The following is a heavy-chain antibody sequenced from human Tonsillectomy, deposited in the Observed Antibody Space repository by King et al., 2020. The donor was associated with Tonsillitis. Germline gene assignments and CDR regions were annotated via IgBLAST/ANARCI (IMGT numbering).Heavy chain of an antibody. CDR3: AREGFLGYCTNGVCYTNWYFDL. Sequence: QVQLQESSPGLVKPSETLSLTCTVSGGSISSYYWSWIRQPAGKGLEWIGRIYTSGSTNYNPPLKSRVTISVDTSKNQFSLKLSSVTAADTAVYYCAREGFLGYCTNGVCYTNWYFDLWGRGTLVTVSS. D-gene: IGHD2-8*01. V-gene: IGHV4-4*07. J-gene: IGHJ2*01. CDR2: IYTSGST. CDR1: GGSISSYY.